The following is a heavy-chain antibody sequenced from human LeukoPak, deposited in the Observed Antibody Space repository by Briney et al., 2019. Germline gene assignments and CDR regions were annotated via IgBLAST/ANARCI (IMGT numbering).Heavy chain of an antibody. Sequence: GGSLRLSWPASGSTFSNYWTHWVRHAPGRWLVWVSCINSDGSHTTYTDSVKGRSTISRDKAKNTLYLQMNSLRAEDTAVYYCVREKGEYQLLMRYWGQGTLVTVSS. J-gene: IGHJ4*02. D-gene: IGHD2-2*01. CDR1: GSTFSNYW. CDR2: INSDGSHT. V-gene: IGHV3-74*01. CDR3: VREKGEYQLLMRY.